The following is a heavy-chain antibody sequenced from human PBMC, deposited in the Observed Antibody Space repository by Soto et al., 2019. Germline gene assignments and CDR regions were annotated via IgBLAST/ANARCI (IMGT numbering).Heavy chain of an antibody. V-gene: IGHV1-69*08. J-gene: IGHJ6*02. CDR3: ARDRSGDYYYGMDV. Sequence: QVQLVQSGAEVKKPGSSVKVSCKASGGTFSSYTISWVRQAPGQGLEWMGRIIPILGIANYAQKFQGRVTITADKSTSTAYMELSSLRSEDTAVYYSARDRSGDYYYGMDVWGQGTTVTVSS. CDR2: IIPILGIA. CDR1: GGTFSSYT. D-gene: IGHD6-19*01.